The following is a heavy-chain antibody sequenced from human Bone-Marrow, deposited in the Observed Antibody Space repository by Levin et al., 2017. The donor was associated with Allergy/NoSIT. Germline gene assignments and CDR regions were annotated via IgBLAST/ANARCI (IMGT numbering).Heavy chain of an antibody. CDR3: ARDFSYAVDV. V-gene: IGHV3-73*01. J-gene: IGHJ6*02. Sequence: AASVKVSCAASGFTFSGSAMNWVRQASGKGLEWVGHIRSKPNNHATTYAESVKGRFTISRDDSKNSAYLQMNSLKAEDTAVYYCARDFSYAVDVWGQGTTVTVSS. CDR1: GFTFSGSA. D-gene: IGHD2/OR15-2a*01. CDR2: IRSKPNNHAT.